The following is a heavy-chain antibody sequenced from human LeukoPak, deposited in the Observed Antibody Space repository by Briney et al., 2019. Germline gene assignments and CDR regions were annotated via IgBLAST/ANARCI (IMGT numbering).Heavy chain of an antibody. CDR2: ISSSGSNI. Sequence: GGSLRLSCAASGFTFSSYSMNWVRQAPGKGLEWVSSISSSGSNIYYADSVKGRFTISSDNAKNSLYLHMNSLRAGGTAVYYCARGRVVVAVSDYWRRETL. J-gene: IGHJ4*02. V-gene: IGHV3-21*01. D-gene: IGHD2-2*01. CDR1: GFTFSSYS. CDR3: ARGRVVVAVSDY.